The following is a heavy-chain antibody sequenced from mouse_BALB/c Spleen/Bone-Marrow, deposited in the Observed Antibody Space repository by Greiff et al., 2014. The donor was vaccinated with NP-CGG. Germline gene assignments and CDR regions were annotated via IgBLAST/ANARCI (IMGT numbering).Heavy chain of an antibody. CDR2: ISSGGST. V-gene: IGHV5-6-5*01. Sequence: EVQLVESGGGLVKPGGSLKLSCAASGFTFSSYAMSWVRQTPEKRLEWVASISSGGSTWYPDSSEGRFTNSRDNAKNILYLQMSSLRSEDTAMYYCAKRGAYGNFWFAYWGQGTLVTVSA. D-gene: IGHD2-10*02. J-gene: IGHJ3*01. CDR1: GFTFSSYA. CDR3: AKRGAYGNFWFAY.